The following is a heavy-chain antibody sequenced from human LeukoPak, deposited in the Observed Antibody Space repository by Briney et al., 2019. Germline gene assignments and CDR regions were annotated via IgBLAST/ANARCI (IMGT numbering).Heavy chain of an antibody. J-gene: IGHJ5*02. CDR3: ARQVYYALGS. V-gene: IGHV1-46*01. CDR2: INPSGGST. D-gene: IGHD3-10*01. CDR1: GYTFTSFY. Sequence: ASVKVSCKASGYTFTSFYIYWVRQAPGQGLEWMGIINPSGGSTSYAQKFQGRITMPRDTSTSTVYMELSSLRSDDTAVYYCARQVYYALGSWGQGTLVTVSS.